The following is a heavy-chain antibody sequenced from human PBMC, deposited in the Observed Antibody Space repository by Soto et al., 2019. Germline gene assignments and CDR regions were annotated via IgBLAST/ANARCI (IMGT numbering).Heavy chain of an antibody. D-gene: IGHD6-6*01. V-gene: IGHV4-4*07. CDR3: ARDGSHSSSSRGQYYYYYGMDV. Sequence: SETLSLTCTVSGGSISSYYWSWIRQPAGKGLEWIGRIYTSGSTNYNPSLKSRVTMSVDTSKNQFSLKLSSVTAADTAVYYCARDGSHSSSSRGQYYYYYGMDVWGQGTTVTVS. CDR2: IYTSGST. CDR1: GGSISSYY. J-gene: IGHJ6*02.